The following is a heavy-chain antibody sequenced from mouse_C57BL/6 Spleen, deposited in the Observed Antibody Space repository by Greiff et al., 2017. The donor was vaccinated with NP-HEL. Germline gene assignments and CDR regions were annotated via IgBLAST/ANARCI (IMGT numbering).Heavy chain of an antibody. CDR1: GFTFSDYG. CDR3: GRSEGKAMDD. J-gene: IGHJ4*01. CDR2: ISRGSSTI. Sequence: EVKLQESGGGLVKPGGSLKLSCAASGFTFSDYGMHWVRQAPEQGLEWVAYISRGSSTIYYADTVKGRFTISRDNAKNTLFLQMTSLRSEETAMDYCGRSEGKAMDDWGQGTSVTVSS. V-gene: IGHV5-17*01.